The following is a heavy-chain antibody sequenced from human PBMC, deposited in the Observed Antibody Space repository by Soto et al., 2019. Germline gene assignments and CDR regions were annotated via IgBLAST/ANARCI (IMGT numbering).Heavy chain of an antibody. J-gene: IGHJ4*02. Sequence: QLQLQESGPGLVKPSETLSLTCTVSGGSISSSSYYWGWIRQPPGKGLEWIGSIYYSGSTYYNPSLKSRVTISVDTSKNQFSLKLSSVTAADTAVYYCAIVYGDYVLGYFDYWGQGTLVTVSS. CDR2: IYYSGST. CDR3: AIVYGDYVLGYFDY. D-gene: IGHD4-17*01. V-gene: IGHV4-39*01. CDR1: GGSISSSSYY.